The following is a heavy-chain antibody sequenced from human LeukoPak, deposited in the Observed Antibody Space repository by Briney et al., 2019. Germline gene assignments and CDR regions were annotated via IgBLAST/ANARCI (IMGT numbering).Heavy chain of an antibody. Sequence: GGSLRLSCAASGFTFSSSAMSWVRQAPGKGLEWVSAISNNGGYTYYADSVQGRSTISRDNSKNTLYLQMNSLRAEDTAVYYCAKVVSTIPKVWFDPWGQGTLVTVSS. CDR2: ISNNGGYT. CDR1: GFTFSSSA. CDR3: AKVVSTIPKVWFDP. D-gene: IGHD2-2*02. J-gene: IGHJ5*02. V-gene: IGHV3-23*01.